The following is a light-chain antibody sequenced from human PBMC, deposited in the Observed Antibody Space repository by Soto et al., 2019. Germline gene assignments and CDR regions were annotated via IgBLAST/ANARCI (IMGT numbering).Light chain of an antibody. CDR1: QTVRNNY. J-gene: IGKJ4*01. V-gene: IGKV3-20*01. Sequence: ELAWTQCPGTLSLSPGERATLSCRASQTVRNNYLAWYQQKPGQAPRLLIYDASSRATGIPDRFSGGGSGTHFTLTISRLEPEDFAVYYCQQFSSYPLTFGGGTKVDI. CDR3: QQFSSYPLT. CDR2: DAS.